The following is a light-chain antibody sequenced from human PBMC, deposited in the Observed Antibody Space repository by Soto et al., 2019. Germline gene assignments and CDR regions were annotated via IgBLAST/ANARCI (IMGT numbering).Light chain of an antibody. Sequence: DIQLTKSPSFLSASVGDRVTITCRASQDISSYLAWYQQKPGKAPKLLIYTASALQSGVPSRFSGSGSGTEFTLTISSLQPEDFATYYCQQLNNYPRTFGQGTKVEIK. CDR1: QDISSY. J-gene: IGKJ1*01. CDR2: TAS. V-gene: IGKV1-9*01. CDR3: QQLNNYPRT.